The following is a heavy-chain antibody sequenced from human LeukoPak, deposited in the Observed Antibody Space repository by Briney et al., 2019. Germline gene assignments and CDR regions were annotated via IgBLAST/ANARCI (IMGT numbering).Heavy chain of an antibody. D-gene: IGHD1-1*01. CDR1: GFTVSSNY. Sequence: GGSLRLYCAASGFTVSSNYMSWVRQAPGKGLEWVSVIYSGGSTYYADSVKGRFTISRDNSKNTLYLQMNSLRAEDTAVYYCARVLAGSAFDIWGQGTMVTVSS. CDR3: ARVLAGSAFDI. V-gene: IGHV3-53*01. J-gene: IGHJ3*02. CDR2: IYSGGST.